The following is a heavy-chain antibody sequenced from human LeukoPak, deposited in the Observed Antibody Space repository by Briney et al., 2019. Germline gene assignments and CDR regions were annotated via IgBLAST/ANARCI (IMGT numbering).Heavy chain of an antibody. CDR3: ARGVRSGPIIGGELRFDP. CDR2: ISSSSSTI. V-gene: IGHV3-48*01. Sequence: GGSLRLSCAASGFTFDDYAMNWVRQAPGKGLEWVSYISSSSSTIHYADSVKGRFTISRDNAKNSLYLQMNSLRAEDTAVYYCARGVRSGPIIGGELRFDPWGQGTLVTVSS. CDR1: GFTFDDYA. D-gene: IGHD3-16*01. J-gene: IGHJ5*02.